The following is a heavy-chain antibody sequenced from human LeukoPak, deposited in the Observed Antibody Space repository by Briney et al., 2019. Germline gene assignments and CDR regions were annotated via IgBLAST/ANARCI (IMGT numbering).Heavy chain of an antibody. CDR3: AKDRLTMVRGVIMGEYWFDP. V-gene: IGHV3-23*01. CDR1: RFTFKNYA. D-gene: IGHD3-10*01. CDR2: ISGSGGST. J-gene: IGHJ5*02. Sequence: GGSLRLSCAASRFTFKNYAMHWVRQAPGKGLEWVSAISGSGGSTYYADSVKGRFTISRDNSKNTLYLQMNSLRAEDTAVYYFAKDRLTMVRGVIMGEYWFDPWGQGTLVTVSS.